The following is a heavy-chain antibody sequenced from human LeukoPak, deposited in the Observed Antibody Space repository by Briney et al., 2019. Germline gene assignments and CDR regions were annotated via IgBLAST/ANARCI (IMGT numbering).Heavy chain of an antibody. CDR1: GGSISSYY. J-gene: IGHJ3*02. D-gene: IGHD2-15*01. V-gene: IGHV4-59*01. CDR2: ISYSGST. CDR3: ARVRCSGGSCYLDAFDI. Sequence: SETLSLTCTVSGGSISSYYWSWIRPPPGKGLEWIGYISYSGSTNYNPSLKSRVTISVDTSKNQFSLKLSSVTAADTAVYYCARVRCSGGSCYLDAFDIWGQGTMVTVSS.